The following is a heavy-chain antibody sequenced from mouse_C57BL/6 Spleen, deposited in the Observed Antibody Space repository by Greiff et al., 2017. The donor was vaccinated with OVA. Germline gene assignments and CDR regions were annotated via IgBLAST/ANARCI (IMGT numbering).Heavy chain of an antibody. V-gene: IGHV1-64*01. CDR1: GYTFTSYW. CDR2: IHPNSGST. D-gene: IGHD1-1*01. Sequence: QVQLQQPGAELVKPGASVKLSCKASGYTFTSYWMHWVKQRPGQGLEWIGMIHPNSGSTNYNEKFKSKATLTVDKSSSTAYMQLSSLTSEDSAVYYCARWWSSYGAMDYWGQGTSVTVSS. J-gene: IGHJ4*01. CDR3: ARWWSSYGAMDY.